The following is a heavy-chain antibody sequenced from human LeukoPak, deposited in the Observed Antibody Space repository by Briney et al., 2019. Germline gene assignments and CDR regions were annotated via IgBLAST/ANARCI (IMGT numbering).Heavy chain of an antibody. CDR2: INPSGGST. D-gene: IGHD5-18*01. CDR3: AIMDTAKNY. CDR1: GYTFTSYG. J-gene: IGHJ4*02. V-gene: IGHV1-46*01. Sequence: ASVKVSCKASGYTFTSYGISWVRQAPGQGLEWMGIINPSGGSTSYAQKFQGRVTMTRDTSTSTVYMELSSLRSEDTAVYYCAIMDTAKNYWGQGTLVTVSS.